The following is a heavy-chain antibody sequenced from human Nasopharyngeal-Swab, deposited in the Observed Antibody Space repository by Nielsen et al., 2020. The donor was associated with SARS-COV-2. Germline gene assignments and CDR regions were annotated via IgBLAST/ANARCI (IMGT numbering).Heavy chain of an antibody. V-gene: IGHV3-33*01. J-gene: IGHJ4*02. Sequence: WIRQPPGKGLEWVAVTWYDGSNKYYADSVKGRFTISRDNSKNTLYLQMNSLRAEDTAVYYCARNFDYWGQGTLVTVSS. CDR2: TWYDGSNK. CDR3: ARNFDY.